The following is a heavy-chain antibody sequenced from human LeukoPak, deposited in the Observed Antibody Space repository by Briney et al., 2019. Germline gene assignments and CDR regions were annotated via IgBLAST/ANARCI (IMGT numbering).Heavy chain of an antibody. J-gene: IGHJ4*02. Sequence: GGSLRLSCATSGFTFSSYSMNWVRQAPGKGLEWVSSITSSSSYIYYADSVKGRFTISRDNAKTSLYLQMNSLRAEDTAVYYCARTSDDYGDYTYYFDYWGQGTLVTVSS. CDR3: ARTSDDYGDYTYYFDY. CDR1: GFTFSSYS. D-gene: IGHD4-17*01. V-gene: IGHV3-21*01. CDR2: ITSSSSYI.